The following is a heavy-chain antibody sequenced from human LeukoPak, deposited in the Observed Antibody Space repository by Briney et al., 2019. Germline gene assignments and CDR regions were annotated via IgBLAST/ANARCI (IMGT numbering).Heavy chain of an antibody. CDR1: GGTFSSYA. CDR2: IIPIFGTA. V-gene: IGHV1-69*05. CDR3: ARAVSFGLGLDYYYYMDV. J-gene: IGHJ6*03. D-gene: IGHD3-10*01. Sequence: ASVKVSCKASGGTFSSYAISWVRQAPGQGLEWMGGIIPIFGTANYAQKFQGRVTITTDESTSTAYMELSSPRSEDTAVYYCARAVSFGLGLDYYYYMDVWGKGPRSPSP.